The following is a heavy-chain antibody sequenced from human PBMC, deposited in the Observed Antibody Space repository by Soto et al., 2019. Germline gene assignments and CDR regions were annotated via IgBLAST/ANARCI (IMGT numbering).Heavy chain of an antibody. Sequence: GGSLRLSCAASGFTFSTYAMSWVRQAPGKGLEWVSGIGTSGRNTYYPDSVKGRFINSRGNYKNTLYLQMNNLRVEDTAIYYCADGGEWSFNFEYWGLGTLVTVSS. J-gene: IGHJ4*02. CDR1: GFTFSTYA. CDR3: ADGGEWSFNFEY. CDR2: IGTSGRNT. D-gene: IGHD3-16*02. V-gene: IGHV3-23*01.